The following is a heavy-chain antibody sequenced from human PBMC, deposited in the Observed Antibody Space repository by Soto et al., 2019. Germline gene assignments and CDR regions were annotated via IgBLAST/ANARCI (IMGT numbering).Heavy chain of an antibody. V-gene: IGHV4-34*01. J-gene: IGHJ4*02. CDR2: ISQSEST. CDR1: SGYFSGFY. D-gene: IGHD6-6*01. Sequence: SETLSLTCSIYSGYFSGFYWSWIRQPPGKRLEWIGEISQSESTIYIPSLKSRVSISVDTSKNQFSLILTSVTAADTAVYYCERAPKVSGASITRPDFWGQEAMVTVSS. CDR3: ERAPKVSGASITRPDF.